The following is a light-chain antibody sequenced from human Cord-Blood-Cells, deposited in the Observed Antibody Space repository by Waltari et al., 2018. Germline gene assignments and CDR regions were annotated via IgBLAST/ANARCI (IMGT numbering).Light chain of an antibody. CDR1: QLGDKY. J-gene: IGLJ2*01. CDR2: QDS. Sequence: SSELTQPHSVSVSSGQTASITCSGDQLGDKYACWYQQKPGQSPVLVIYQDSKRPSGIPERFSGSNSGNTATLTISGTQAMDEADYYCQAWDSSTAVFGGGTKLTVL. V-gene: IGLV3-1*01. CDR3: QAWDSSTAV.